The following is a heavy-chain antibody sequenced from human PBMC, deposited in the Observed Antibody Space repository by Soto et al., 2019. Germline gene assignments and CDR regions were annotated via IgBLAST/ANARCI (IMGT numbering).Heavy chain of an antibody. Sequence: SSETLSLTCAVSGFSIWSGYYLAWIRQPPGKGLEWIGSISHSGSTYYNPSLKSRVTMSVDTPKNQISLKLSSVTAADTAVYYCARVSPYYDILTGRDYYYGLDVWGQGTTVTVSS. CDR2: ISHSGST. V-gene: IGHV4-38-2*01. CDR1: GFSIWSGYY. D-gene: IGHD3-9*01. J-gene: IGHJ6*02. CDR3: ARVSPYYDILTGRDYYYGLDV.